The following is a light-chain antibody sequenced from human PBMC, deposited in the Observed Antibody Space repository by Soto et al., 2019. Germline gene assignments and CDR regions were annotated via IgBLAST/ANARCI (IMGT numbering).Light chain of an antibody. J-gene: IGLJ2*01. Sequence: QSALTQPASVSGSPGQSIAISCTGTSSDVGGYNYVSWYQQHPGKAHKLMIYDVSNRPSGVSNRFSGSKSGNTASLTISGLQAEDEADYYCSSYTSSSTVVFGGGTQLTVL. CDR1: SSDVGGYNY. CDR2: DVS. CDR3: SSYTSSSTVV. V-gene: IGLV2-14*01.